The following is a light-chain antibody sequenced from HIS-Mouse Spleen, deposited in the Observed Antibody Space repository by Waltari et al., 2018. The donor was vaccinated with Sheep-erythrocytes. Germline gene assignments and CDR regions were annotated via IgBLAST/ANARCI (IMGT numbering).Light chain of an antibody. CDR3: CSYAGSYNHV. V-gene: IGLV2-11*01. CDR1: SSYVVGYNY. J-gene: IGLJ1*01. CDR2: DVS. Sequence: QSALTQPRSVSGSPGQSVTISCTGTSSYVVGYNYVSWYQQHPGKAPKLMIYDVSKRPSGVPDRFSGSKSGNTASLTISGLQAEDEADYYCCSYAGSYNHVFATGTKVTVL.